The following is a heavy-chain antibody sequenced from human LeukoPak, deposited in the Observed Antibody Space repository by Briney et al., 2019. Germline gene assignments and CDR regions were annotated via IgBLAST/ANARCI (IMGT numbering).Heavy chain of an antibody. CDR3: VKDRSIAAPNNDFFDS. V-gene: IGHV3-64D*06. CDR2: ISSNGATT. D-gene: IGHD6-6*01. CDR1: GFTFNRCY. Sequence: GGSLRLSCSASGFTFNRCYLHWVRQAPGKGLEFVPHISSNGATTYYADSVEGRFTISRDNSKNTLYLQMSSLRADDTAVYYCVKDRSIAAPNNDFFDSWGQGALVTVSS. J-gene: IGHJ4*02.